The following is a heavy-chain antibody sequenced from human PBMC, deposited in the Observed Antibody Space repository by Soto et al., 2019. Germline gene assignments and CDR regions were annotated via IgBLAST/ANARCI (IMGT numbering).Heavy chain of an antibody. J-gene: IGHJ4*02. CDR2: IYYSGST. CDR3: ARTLRYFDWLFDY. D-gene: IGHD3-9*01. Sequence: SETLSLTCTVSGGSISSYYWSWIRQPPGKGLEWIGYIYYSGSTNYNPSLKSRVTISVDTSKNQFSLKLSSVTAADTAVYYCARTLRYFDWLFDYWGQGTLVTVSS. V-gene: IGHV4-59*08. CDR1: GGSISSYY.